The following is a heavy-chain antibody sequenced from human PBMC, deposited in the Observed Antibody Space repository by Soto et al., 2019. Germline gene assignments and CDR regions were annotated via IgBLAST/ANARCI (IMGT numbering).Heavy chain of an antibody. D-gene: IGHD6-13*01. J-gene: IGHJ4*02. Sequence: EVQLVESGGGLVKPGGSLRLSCAASGFTFSDYSMNWVRQAPGKGLEWVSSISSSSSFIYYSDSVKGRFTVSRDNAKISLYLQMDSLRAEATAIYYCARDPRSSTWGAFDSWGQGTLVAVSS. CDR2: ISSSSSFI. CDR3: ARDPRSSTWGAFDS. V-gene: IGHV3-21*01. CDR1: GFTFSDYS.